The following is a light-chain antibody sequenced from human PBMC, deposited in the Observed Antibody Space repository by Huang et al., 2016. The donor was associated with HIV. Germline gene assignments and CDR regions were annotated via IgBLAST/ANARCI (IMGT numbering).Light chain of an antibody. CDR3: MQGKQLPYT. CDR2: ELS. CDR1: QGLLYREKIY. J-gene: IGKJ2*01. Sequence: DIVMTQPPLSLSVTPGQPASISCKSSQGLLYREKIYLYWYLQKPGQSQQLLIYELSNRFSGVPDRFSGSGSPTDFTLKISRVETEDVGVYYCMQGKQLPYTFGQGTRLEIK. V-gene: IGKV2-29*02.